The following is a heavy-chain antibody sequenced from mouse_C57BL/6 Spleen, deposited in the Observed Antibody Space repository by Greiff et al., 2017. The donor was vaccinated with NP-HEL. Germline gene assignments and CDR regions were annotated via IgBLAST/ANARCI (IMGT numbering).Heavy chain of an antibody. CDR2: IRLKSDNYAT. CDR1: GFTFSNYW. J-gene: IGHJ4*01. D-gene: IGHD4-1*01. CDR3: TRLGRGNYAMDY. V-gene: IGHV6-3*01. Sequence: EVKLVESGGGLVQPGGSMKLSCVASGFTFSNYWMNWVRQSPEKGLEWVAQIRLKSDNYATHYAESVKGRFTISRDDSKSSVYLQMNNLRAEDTGIYYCTRLGRGNYAMDYWGQGTSVTVSS.